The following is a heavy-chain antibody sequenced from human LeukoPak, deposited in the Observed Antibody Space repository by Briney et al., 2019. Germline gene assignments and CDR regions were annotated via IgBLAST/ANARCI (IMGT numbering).Heavy chain of an antibody. V-gene: IGHV4-38-2*02. CDR1: GYSISSGYY. CDR3: ASLRSYMDV. Sequence: SETLSLTCSVSGYSISSGYYWGWIRQPPGKGLEWIGNIYHDGNTYYNPSLKSRVTISVDTSKNQFSLRLSSVTAADTAVYYCASLRSYMDVWGKGTTVTISS. D-gene: IGHD3-10*01. J-gene: IGHJ6*03. CDR2: IYHDGNT.